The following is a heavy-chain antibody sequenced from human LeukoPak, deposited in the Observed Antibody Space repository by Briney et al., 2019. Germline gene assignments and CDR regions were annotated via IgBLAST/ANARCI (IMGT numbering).Heavy chain of an antibody. CDR1: GFTFSSYG. Sequence: GGSLRLSCAASGFTFSSYGMHWVRQAPGKGLEWVAFIRYDGSNKYYADSVKGRFTISRDNSKNTLYLQMNSLRAEDTAVYYCAKAYMVRGVIITSYFDYWGQGTLVTVSS. V-gene: IGHV3-30*02. J-gene: IGHJ4*02. D-gene: IGHD3-10*01. CDR3: AKAYMVRGVIITSYFDY. CDR2: IRYDGSNK.